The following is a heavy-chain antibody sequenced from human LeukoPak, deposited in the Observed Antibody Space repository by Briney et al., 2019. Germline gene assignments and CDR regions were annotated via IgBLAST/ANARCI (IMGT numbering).Heavy chain of an antibody. Sequence: ASVKVSCKASGYTFTSYYMHWVRQAPGQGLEWMGIVNPSGGSTSYAQKFQGRVTMTRDTSTSTVYMELSSLRSEDTAVYYCARDEGDSSGYYGFFDYWGQGTLVTVSS. CDR1: GYTFTSYY. V-gene: IGHV1-46*01. J-gene: IGHJ4*02. CDR3: ARDEGDSSGYYGFFDY. CDR2: VNPSGGST. D-gene: IGHD3-22*01.